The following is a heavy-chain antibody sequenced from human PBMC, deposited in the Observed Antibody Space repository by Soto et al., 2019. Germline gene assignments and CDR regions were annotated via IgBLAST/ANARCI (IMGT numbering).Heavy chain of an antibody. CDR3: VKEYCTGVTCFDAFDL. CDR2: ISDGGTTI. V-gene: IGHV3-48*03. J-gene: IGHJ3*01. D-gene: IGHD2-8*02. Sequence: PGGSLTLSCAASGFIFSDYEVDWVRQAPGRGPEWISYISDGGTTIYYAASVKGRFTISRDDAKKSLYLRMNNLRVDDTAIYFCVKEYCTGVTCFDAFDLWGQGTVVTVSS. CDR1: GFIFSDYE.